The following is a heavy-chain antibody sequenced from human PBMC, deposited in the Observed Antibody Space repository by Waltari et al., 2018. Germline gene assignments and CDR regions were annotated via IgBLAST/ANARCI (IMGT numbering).Heavy chain of an antibody. J-gene: IGHJ4*02. CDR3: AKEERERLVPFDY. D-gene: IGHD6-6*01. V-gene: IGHV3-23*01. Sequence: EVQLLESGGGLVQPGGSLRLSCAASGFIFSHYAMSWVRQGPGKGLEWFSSISGDASMKQYADSMKGRFSLSRDNSKNILYLEINSLRPEDTAVYYCAKEERERLVPFDYWGQGTLVTVSS. CDR2: ISGDASMK. CDR1: GFIFSHYA.